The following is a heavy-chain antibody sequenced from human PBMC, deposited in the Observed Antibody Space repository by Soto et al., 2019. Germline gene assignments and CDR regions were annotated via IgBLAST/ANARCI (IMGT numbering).Heavy chain of an antibody. CDR1: GLTFSNYA. J-gene: IGHJ4*01. Sequence: PGGSLRLSCAVSGLTFSNYAISWVRQAPGKGLEWVSSISGSGTTTNYVDSVKGRFTISRDNSKNTLYLQMNSLRVEDTAIYYCAKVVGDSDYWGQGTLVTVSS. D-gene: IGHD4-17*01. CDR2: ISGSGTTT. CDR3: AKVVGDSDY. V-gene: IGHV3-23*01.